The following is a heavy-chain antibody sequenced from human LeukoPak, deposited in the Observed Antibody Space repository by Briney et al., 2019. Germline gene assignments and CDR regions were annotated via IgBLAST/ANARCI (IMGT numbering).Heavy chain of an antibody. CDR2: INPNSGGT. CDR1: GYTFTGYY. V-gene: IGHV1-2*02. Sequence: ASVKVSCKASGYTFTGYYMHWVRQAPGQGLGWMGWINPNSGGTNYAQKFQGRVTMTRDTSISTAYMELSRLRSDDTAVYYCARGVRDIVVVTAINWFDPWGQGTLVTVSS. D-gene: IGHD2-21*02. CDR3: ARGVRDIVVVTAINWFDP. J-gene: IGHJ5*02.